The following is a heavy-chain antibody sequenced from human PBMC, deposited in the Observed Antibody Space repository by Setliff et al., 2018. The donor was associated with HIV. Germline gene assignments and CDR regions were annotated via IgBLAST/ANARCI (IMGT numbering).Heavy chain of an antibody. J-gene: IGHJ4*02. CDR3: ATDNCGGDCYLNY. D-gene: IGHD2-21*02. CDR1: GFSLNIAW. Sequence: GGSLRLSCAASGFSLNIAWMNWVRQAPGKGLEWIGRIKNKAAGETTEYAAPVKDRFIISRDDSKNMLYLQVNSLKTEDTALYYCATDNCGGDCYLNYWGLGTLVTVSS. CDR2: IKNKAAGETT. V-gene: IGHV3-15*07.